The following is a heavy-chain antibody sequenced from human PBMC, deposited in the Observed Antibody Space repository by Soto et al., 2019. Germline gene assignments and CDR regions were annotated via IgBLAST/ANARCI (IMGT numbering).Heavy chain of an antibody. CDR2: IVPLLGTA. CDR3: AREYSSGRSGY. Sequence: QVHLVQSGAEVKKPGSSVKVSCKASGGTFSTSGISWVRQAPGQGLEWVGRIVPLLGTANYAQRFQGSVTITADESTSTAYMELRSLRSEATAGYYCAREYSSGRSGYLGQGTLVAVSS. V-gene: IGHV1-69*01. CDR1: GGTFSTSG. J-gene: IGHJ4*02. D-gene: IGHD6-19*01.